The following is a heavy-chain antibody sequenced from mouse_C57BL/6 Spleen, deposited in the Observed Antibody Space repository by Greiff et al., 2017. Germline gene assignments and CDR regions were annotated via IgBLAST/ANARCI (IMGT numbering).Heavy chain of an antibody. V-gene: IGHV1-82*01. CDR3: ARWGGYGYFDY. D-gene: IGHD2-2*01. CDR2: IYPGDGDT. J-gene: IGHJ2*01. Sequence: QVQLKESGPELVKPGASVKISCKASGYAFSSSWMNWVKQRPGKGLEWIGRIYPGDGDTNYNGKFKGKATLTADKSSSTAYMQLSSLTSEDSAVYFCARWGGYGYFDYWGQGTTLTVSS. CDR1: GYAFSSSW.